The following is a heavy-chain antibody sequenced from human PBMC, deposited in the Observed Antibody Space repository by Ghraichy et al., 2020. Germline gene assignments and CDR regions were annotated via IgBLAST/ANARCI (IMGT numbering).Heavy chain of an antibody. V-gene: IGHV4-59*01. J-gene: IGHJ6*02. Sequence: SETLSLTCTVSGGSISSYYWSWIRQPPGKGLEWIGYIYYSGSTNYNPSLKSRVTISVDTSKNQFSLKLSSVTAADTAVYYCARAQPTVRGGMDVWGQGTTVTVSS. D-gene: IGHD4-11*01. CDR2: IYYSGST. CDR1: GGSISSYY. CDR3: ARAQPTVRGGMDV.